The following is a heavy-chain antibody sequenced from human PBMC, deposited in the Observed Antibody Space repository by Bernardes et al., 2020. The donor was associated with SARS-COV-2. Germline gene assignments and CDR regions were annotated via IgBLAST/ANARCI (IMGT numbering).Heavy chain of an antibody. V-gene: IGHV3-15*01. J-gene: IGHJ4*02. CDR2: IKSKTNGGTT. Sequence: GGSLRLSCAASGFTFSNAWMTWVRQAPGKGLEWVGRIKSKTNGGTTDYAAPVQGRLTISRDDSKNTVYLQMNSLKTEDTAVYYCTTVGCSSSSCYSHSWGKGTLVTVTS. D-gene: IGHD2-2*01. CDR1: GFTFSNAW. CDR3: TTVGCSSSSCYSHS.